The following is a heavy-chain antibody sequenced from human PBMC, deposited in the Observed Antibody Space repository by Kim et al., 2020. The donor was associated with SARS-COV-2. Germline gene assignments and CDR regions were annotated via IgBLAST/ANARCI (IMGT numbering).Heavy chain of an antibody. Sequence: RFTISRDNSKNTLYLQMNSLRAEDTAVYYCAKASGYYDSSGYQRYNWFDPWGQGTLVTVSS. D-gene: IGHD3-22*01. V-gene: IGHV3-23*01. J-gene: IGHJ5*02. CDR3: AKASGYYDSSGYQRYNWFDP.